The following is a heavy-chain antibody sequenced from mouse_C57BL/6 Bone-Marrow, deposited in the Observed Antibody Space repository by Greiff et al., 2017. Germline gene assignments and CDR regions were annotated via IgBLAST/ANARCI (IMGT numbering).Heavy chain of an antibody. CDR2: TNPNNGGT. V-gene: IGHV1-26*01. D-gene: IGHD1-1*01. CDR3: ARSRRYYYGSSYGAMYY. J-gene: IGHJ4*01. Sequence: EVQLQQSGPELVKPGASVKISCKASGYTFTDYYMNWVKQSHGKSIEWIGDTNPNNGGTSYNQKFKGKATLTVNKTSRTASMEIRSLTSEDSAVYYCARSRRYYYGSSYGAMYYWGQGTSVTVSS. CDR1: GYTFTDYY.